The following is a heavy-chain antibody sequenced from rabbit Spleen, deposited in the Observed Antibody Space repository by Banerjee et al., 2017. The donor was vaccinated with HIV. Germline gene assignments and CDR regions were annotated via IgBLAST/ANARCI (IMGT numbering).Heavy chain of an antibody. V-gene: IGHV1S40*01. CDR2: IGSGATGNT. CDR3: ARDTSSSFSSYGMAL. D-gene: IGHD1-1*01. J-gene: IGHJ6*01. Sequence: QSLEESGGGLVQPEGSLTLTCTASGFSFSSRYYMCWVRQAPGKGLEWIGCIGSGATGNTYYASWAKGRFTISKTSSTTLTLQMTSLTAADTATYFCARDTSSSFSSYGMALWGQGPLVTVS. CDR1: GFSFSSRYY.